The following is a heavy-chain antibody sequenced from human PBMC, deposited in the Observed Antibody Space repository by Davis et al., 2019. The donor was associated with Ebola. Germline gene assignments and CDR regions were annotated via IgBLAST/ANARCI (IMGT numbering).Heavy chain of an antibody. CDR2: IGAGSDHI. Sequence: PGGSLRLSCAASGFTFNTYGMYWFRQAPGKGLEWLSYIGAGSDHINYADSVKGRFTISRDNAEDSLSLHMSGLRDDDTAVYYCARRIILNSRGGVDVWGQGTTVTVSS. J-gene: IGHJ6*02. CDR1: GFTFNTYG. D-gene: IGHD2-15*01. V-gene: IGHV3-48*02. CDR3: ARRIILNSRGGVDV.